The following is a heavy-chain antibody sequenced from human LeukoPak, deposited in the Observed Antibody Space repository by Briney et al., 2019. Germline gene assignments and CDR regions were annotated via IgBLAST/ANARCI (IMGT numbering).Heavy chain of an antibody. D-gene: IGHD6-19*01. CDR2: IYYSGST. CDR3: ARDRGSSGWYGTNYFDY. V-gene: IGHV4-39*07. J-gene: IGHJ4*02. CDR1: GGSISSSSYY. Sequence: SETLSLTCTVSGGSISSSSYYWGWIRQPPGKGLEWIGSIYYSGSTYYNPSLKSRLTMSLDTSKNQLSLKLNSVTAADTAIYYCARDRGSSGWYGTNYFDYWGQGTLVTVSS.